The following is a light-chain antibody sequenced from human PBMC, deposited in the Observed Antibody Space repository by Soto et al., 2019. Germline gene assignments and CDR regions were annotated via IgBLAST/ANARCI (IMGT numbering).Light chain of an antibody. J-gene: IGLJ1*01. CDR2: DVS. CDR1: SSDVGGYNY. CDR3: CSYAGSTHV. V-gene: IGLV2-11*01. Sequence: QAALSQPRSVSGSPGQAVTISCTGTSSDVGGYNYVSWYQQHPGKAPKLMIYDVSKRPSGVPDRFSGSKSGNTASLTISELQAEDEADYYCCSYAGSTHVFGTGTKVTVL.